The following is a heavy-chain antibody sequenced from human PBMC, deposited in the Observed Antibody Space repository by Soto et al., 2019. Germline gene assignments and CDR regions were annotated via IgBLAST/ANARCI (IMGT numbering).Heavy chain of an antibody. CDR2: ISAYNGNT. J-gene: IGHJ4*02. Sequence: AASVKVSCKASGYTFTSYGIGWLRQAPGQGLEWMGWISAYNGNTNYAQKLQGRVTMTTDTSTSTAYMELRSLRSDDTAVYYCARVLTGTDLDYWGQGTLVTVSS. V-gene: IGHV1-18*01. D-gene: IGHD1-20*01. CDR3: ARVLTGTDLDY. CDR1: GYTFTSYG.